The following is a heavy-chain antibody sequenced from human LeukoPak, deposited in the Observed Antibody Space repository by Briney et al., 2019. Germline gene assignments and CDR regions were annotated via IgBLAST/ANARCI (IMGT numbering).Heavy chain of an antibody. Sequence: GGSLRLSCAASRFSFSDYAMSWVRQAQGKGLEWVSAISGSGDKTYYADSVKGRFTISRDNSKNTLYLQMSGLRAEDTAVYYCAKEPSYCTNGVCYSRVFDRWGQGTLVTVSS. J-gene: IGHJ5*02. D-gene: IGHD2-8*01. CDR2: ISGSGDKT. CDR3: AKEPSYCTNGVCYSRVFDR. V-gene: IGHV3-23*01. CDR1: RFSFSDYA.